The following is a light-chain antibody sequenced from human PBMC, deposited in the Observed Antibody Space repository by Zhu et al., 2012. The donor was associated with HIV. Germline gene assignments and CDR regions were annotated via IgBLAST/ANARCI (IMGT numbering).Light chain of an antibody. CDR3: QQYGSSPWT. CDR1: QNIRNTF. CDR2: GAS. J-gene: IGKJ1*01. Sequence: EIVLTQSPGTLSLSSGERAILSCRASQNIRNTFLAWYQQKPGQAPRLLIYGASNRATGIPDRFSGSGSGTDFILTISRLEPEDFAVYYCQQYGSSPWTFGQGTKVEIK. V-gene: IGKV3-20*01.